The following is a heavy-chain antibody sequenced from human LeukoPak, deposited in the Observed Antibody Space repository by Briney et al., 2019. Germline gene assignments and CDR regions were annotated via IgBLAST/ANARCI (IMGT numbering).Heavy chain of an antibody. Sequence: SETLSLTCTVSGGSISSYYWSWIRQPPEKGLEWIGYIYYSGSTNYNPSLKSRVTISVDKSKNQFSLKLSSVTAADTAVYYCARDARDGDDNWFDPWGQGTLVTVSS. D-gene: IGHD4-17*01. J-gene: IGHJ5*02. V-gene: IGHV4-59*12. CDR3: ARDARDGDDNWFDP. CDR1: GGSISSYY. CDR2: IYYSGST.